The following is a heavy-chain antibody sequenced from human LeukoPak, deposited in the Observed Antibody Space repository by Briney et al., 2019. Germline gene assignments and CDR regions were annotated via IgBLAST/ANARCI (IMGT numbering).Heavy chain of an antibody. CDR3: ARGVAGSGSTPNY. J-gene: IGHJ4*02. D-gene: IGHD1-26*01. V-gene: IGHV4-39*07. Sequence: SETLSLTCTVSGGSISSSSYYWGWIRQPPGKGLEWIGSIYYSGSTYYNPSLKSRVTISVDTSKNQASLKLRSVTAADTAVYYCARGVAGSGSTPNYWGQGTLVTVSS. CDR2: IYYSGST. CDR1: GGSISSSSYY.